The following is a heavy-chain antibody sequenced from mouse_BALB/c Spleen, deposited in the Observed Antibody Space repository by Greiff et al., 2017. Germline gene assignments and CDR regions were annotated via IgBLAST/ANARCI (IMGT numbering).Heavy chain of an antibody. Sequence: EVKLMESGPGLVKPSQSLSLTCSVTGYSITSGYYWNWIRQFPGNKLEWMGYISYDGSNNYNPSLKNRISITRDTSKNQFFLKLNSVTTEDTATYDCARDRGDGYYVDAMDYWGQGTSVTVSS. D-gene: IGHD2-3*01. CDR3: ARDRGDGYYVDAMDY. J-gene: IGHJ4*01. V-gene: IGHV3-6*02. CDR1: GYSITSGYY. CDR2: ISYDGSN.